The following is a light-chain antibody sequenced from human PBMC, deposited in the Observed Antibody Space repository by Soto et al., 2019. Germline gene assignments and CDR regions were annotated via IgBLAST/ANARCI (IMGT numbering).Light chain of an antibody. CDR1: QGIRND. Sequence: AIQMTQSPSSLSASVGDRVTITCRASQGIRNDLGWYQQKPGKAPKLLIYAASSLQSGVPSRFSGSGSGTDFTLTISSLQSEDFATYYCQQLDSFLVTVGGGTKVDIK. J-gene: IGKJ4*01. CDR3: QQLDSFLVT. V-gene: IGKV1-6*01. CDR2: AAS.